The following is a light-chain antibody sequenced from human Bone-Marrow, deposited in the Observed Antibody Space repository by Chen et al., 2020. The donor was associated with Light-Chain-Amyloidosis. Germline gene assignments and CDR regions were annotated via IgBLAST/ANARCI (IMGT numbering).Light chain of an antibody. J-gene: IGLJ1*01. Sequence: QSALTQPASVSGSHGQSITISCTGTNSDVGGDNHVSWYQQHPDKAPTLMIYEVTNRPSWVPDRFSGSKSDNTASLTISGLQTEDEADYFCSSYTITNTLVFGSGTRVTVL. CDR2: EVT. CDR3: SSYTITNTLV. CDR1: NSDVGGDNH. V-gene: IGLV2-14*01.